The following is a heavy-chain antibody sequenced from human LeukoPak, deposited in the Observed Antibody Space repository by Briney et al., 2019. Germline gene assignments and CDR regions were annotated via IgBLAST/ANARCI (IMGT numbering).Heavy chain of an antibody. D-gene: IGHD3-3*01. CDR2: IRYDGSNK. J-gene: IGHJ6*03. Sequence: GGSLRLSCAAPGLTLGSEGMHSVRQAPGKGLEWVAFIRYDGSNKYYADSVKCRFTISRDNSKNTLYLQMNRQRAEDTSVYYCAKEDRAYYDFGSGYSTKHMDVWGKGTTVTVSS. V-gene: IGHV3-30*02. CDR3: AKEDRAYYDFGSGYSTKHMDV. CDR1: GLTLGSEG.